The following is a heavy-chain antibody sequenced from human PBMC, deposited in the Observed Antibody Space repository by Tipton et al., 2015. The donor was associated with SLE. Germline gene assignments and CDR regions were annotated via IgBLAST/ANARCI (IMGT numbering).Heavy chain of an antibody. V-gene: IGHV4-34*01. D-gene: IGHD1-26*01. CDR3: ARRAGGYQYFYGMDV. Sequence: LRLSCSVYGASFNGYYWTWVRQPPGKGLEWIGEINHFSGTKYNPSLKSRVTISVDTSKNQFSLKLSSVTAADTAMYYCARRAGGYQYFYGMDVWGQGTPITVSS. CDR1: GASFNGYY. CDR2: INHFSGT. J-gene: IGHJ6*02.